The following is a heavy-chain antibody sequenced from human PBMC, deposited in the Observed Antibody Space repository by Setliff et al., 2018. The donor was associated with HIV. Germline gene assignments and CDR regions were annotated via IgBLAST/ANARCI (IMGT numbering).Heavy chain of an antibody. CDR3: ARGPPIVVVPAALLTVDY. CDR1: GYTFTSYG. CDR2: ISAYNGNT. D-gene: IGHD2-2*01. J-gene: IGHJ4*02. V-gene: IGHV1-18*01. Sequence: ASVKVSCKASGYTFTSYGISWVRQAPGQGLEWMGWISAYNGNTNYAQKLQGRVTMTTDTSTSTAYMELRSLRSEDTAVYYCARGPPIVVVPAALLTVDYWGQGTLVTVSS.